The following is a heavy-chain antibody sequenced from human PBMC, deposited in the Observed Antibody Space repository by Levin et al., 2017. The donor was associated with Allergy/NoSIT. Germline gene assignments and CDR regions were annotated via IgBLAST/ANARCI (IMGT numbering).Heavy chain of an antibody. V-gene: IGHV3-23*05. J-gene: IGHJ4*02. Sequence: PVESLKISCAASGFTFSSYAMTWVRQAPGKGLEWVSAIDTTGSNTYYADSVRGRFTISRDNSKNTLYLQMNSLRAEDTAVYYCAKARPELFFDYWGQGTLVTVSS. D-gene: IGHD1-7*01. CDR3: AKARPELFFDY. CDR2: IDTTGSNT. CDR1: GFTFSSYA.